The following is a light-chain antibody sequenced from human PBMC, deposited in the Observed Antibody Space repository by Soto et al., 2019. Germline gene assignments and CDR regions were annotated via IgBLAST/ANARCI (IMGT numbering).Light chain of an antibody. CDR1: QSISSW. CDR2: KAS. Sequence: DSQMTQYPSTLSASIGDRVTITCRAGQSISSWLAWYQQKPGKAPKLLISKASSLQSGVPPRFSGSGSGTEFALTISSLQPHDFATYYCQQYESNPMTFGGGTKVEIK. V-gene: IGKV1-5*03. J-gene: IGKJ4*01. CDR3: QQYESNPMT.